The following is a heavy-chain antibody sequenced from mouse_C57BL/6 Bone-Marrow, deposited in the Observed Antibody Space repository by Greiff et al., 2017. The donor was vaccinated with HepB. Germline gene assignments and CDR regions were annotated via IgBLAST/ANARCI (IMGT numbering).Heavy chain of an antibody. CDR3: ARDSSYWYFDV. CDR2: INYDGSST. Sequence: EVKVVESEGGLVQPGSSMKLSCTASGFTFSDYYIAWVRQVPEKGLEWVANINYDGSSTYYLDSLKSRFIISRDNAKNILYLQMSSLKSEDTATYYCARDSSYWYFDVWGTGTTVTVSS. D-gene: IGHD1-1*01. J-gene: IGHJ1*03. V-gene: IGHV5-16*01. CDR1: GFTFSDYY.